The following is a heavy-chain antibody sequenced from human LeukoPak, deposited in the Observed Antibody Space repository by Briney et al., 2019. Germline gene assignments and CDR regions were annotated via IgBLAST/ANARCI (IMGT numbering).Heavy chain of an antibody. CDR1: DGSFSDYY. CDR3: ARGRIGLTPSDGFDI. Sequence: SETLSLTCAVYDGSFSDYYWNWIRQPPGKGLEWIGEINHSGSTNYNPSLNSRVTISLDTSKNQFSLKLTSVTAADTAVYYCARGRIGLTPSDGFDIWGQGTMVTVSS. J-gene: IGHJ3*02. V-gene: IGHV4-34*01. CDR2: INHSGST. D-gene: IGHD3-10*01.